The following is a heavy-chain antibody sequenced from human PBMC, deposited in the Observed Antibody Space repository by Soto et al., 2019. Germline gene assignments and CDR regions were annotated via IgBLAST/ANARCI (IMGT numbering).Heavy chain of an antibody. D-gene: IGHD3-10*01. CDR3: ASYYGSFYYFDY. CDR2: IYHSGST. Sequence: SETLSLTCAVSGGSISSGGYSWSWIRQPPGKGLEWIGYIYHSGSTYYNPSLKSRVTISVDRSKNQFSLKLSSVTAADTAVYYCASYYGSFYYFDYWGQGTLVTVSS. CDR1: GGSISSGGYS. V-gene: IGHV4-30-2*01. J-gene: IGHJ4*02.